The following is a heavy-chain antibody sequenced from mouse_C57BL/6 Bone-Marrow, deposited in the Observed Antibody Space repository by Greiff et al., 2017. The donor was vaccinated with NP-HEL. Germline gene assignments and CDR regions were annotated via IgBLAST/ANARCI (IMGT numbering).Heavy chain of an antibody. CDR1: GFSLTSYG. CDR2: IWGVGST. D-gene: IGHD3-2*02. V-gene: IGHV2-6*01. CDR3: ARTAQAPFAY. Sequence: VKLMESGPGLVAPSQSLSITCTVSGFSLTSYGVDWVRQSPGKGLEWLGVIWGVGSTNYNSALKSRLSISKDNSKSQVFLKMNSLQTDDTAMYYCARTAQAPFAYWGQGTLVTVSA. J-gene: IGHJ3*01.